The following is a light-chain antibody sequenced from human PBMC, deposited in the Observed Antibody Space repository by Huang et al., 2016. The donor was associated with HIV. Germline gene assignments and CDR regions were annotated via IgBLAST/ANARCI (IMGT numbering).Light chain of an antibody. J-gene: IGKJ4*01. V-gene: IGKV3D-15*01. CDR2: DAS. CDR3: QQYDNWPPGLT. Sequence: EIVMTQSPATLFVYPGGGATLSCRASQNVRSNLAWYQQTPCHAPRLLIDDASTRASGVPARFIGSGSGTEFTLTIRVLQSEDFAVYYCQQYDNWPPGLTFGGGTKVEI. CDR1: QNVRSN.